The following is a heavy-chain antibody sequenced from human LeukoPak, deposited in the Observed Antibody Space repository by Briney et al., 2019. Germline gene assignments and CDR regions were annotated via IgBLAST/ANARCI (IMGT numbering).Heavy chain of an antibody. CDR3: ARDYDSSGYYPFY. J-gene: IGHJ4*02. V-gene: IGHV4-34*01. CDR2: INQSGTT. CDR1: GGSFSDYY. D-gene: IGHD3-22*01. Sequence: SETLSLTCAVYGGSFSDYYWSWIRQSPGRGLEWIGEINQSGTTDYNPSLKSRVIISIDTSKTQFSLKLSSVTAADTAVYYCARDYDSSGYYPFYWGQGTPVTVSS.